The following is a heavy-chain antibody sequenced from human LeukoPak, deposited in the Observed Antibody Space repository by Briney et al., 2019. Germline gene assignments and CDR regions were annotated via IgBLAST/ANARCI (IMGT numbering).Heavy chain of an antibody. Sequence: PGGSLRPSCAASGFTFSSYAMSWVRQAPGKGLEWVSLMSGSGGSTYYADSVKGRFTISRDNSKNTPYLQMNSLRAEDTAVYYCATTRGGYYFDYWGQGTLVTVSS. CDR2: MSGSGGST. CDR1: GFTFSSYA. V-gene: IGHV3-23*01. CDR3: ATTRGGYYFDY. J-gene: IGHJ4*02. D-gene: IGHD1-14*01.